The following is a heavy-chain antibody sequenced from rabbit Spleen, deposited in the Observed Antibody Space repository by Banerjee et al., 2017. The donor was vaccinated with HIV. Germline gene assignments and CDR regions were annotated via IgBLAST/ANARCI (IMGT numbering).Heavy chain of an antibody. CDR2: IYAGSSGST. D-gene: IGHD6-1*01. V-gene: IGHV1S45*01. CDR3: ARGYDGYSYAINL. J-gene: IGHJ4*01. Sequence: EESGGDLVKPEGSLTLTCTASGFTLSTYWICWVRQAPGKGLEWIACIYAGSSGSTYYASWAKGRFTISRTSSTTVTLQMTSLTAADTAAYFCARGYDGYSYAINLWGQGTLVTVS. CDR1: GFTLSTYW.